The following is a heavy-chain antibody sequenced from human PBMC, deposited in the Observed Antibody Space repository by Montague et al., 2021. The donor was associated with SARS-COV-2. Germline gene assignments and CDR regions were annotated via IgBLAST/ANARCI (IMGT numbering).Heavy chain of an antibody. CDR1: GGSISSYY. Sequence: SETLSLTCTVSGGSISSYYWSWIRRPPGKGLEWIGYIYYSGSTNYNPSLKSRGTISVDTSKNQFSLKLSSVTAADTAVYYCAREVRYYYDSSGPGAFDIWGQGTMVTVSS. J-gene: IGHJ3*02. CDR3: AREVRYYYDSSGPGAFDI. D-gene: IGHD3-22*01. CDR2: IYYSGST. V-gene: IGHV4-59*01.